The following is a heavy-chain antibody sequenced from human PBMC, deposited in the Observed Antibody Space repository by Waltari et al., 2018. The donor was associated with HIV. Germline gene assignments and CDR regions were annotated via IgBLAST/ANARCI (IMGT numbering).Heavy chain of an antibody. Sequence: EVQLVESGGGWVQPGGALTFTCEASGFTFPFYRYSWVRQAPGKGLEWVANINQAGTERHYVDSVRGRFTISRDNGKTSVFLQMNSLTVEDTAVYYCATTHGSGDYDNDFDYWGQGTLV. CDR3: ATTHGSGDYDNDFDY. V-gene: IGHV3-7*01. CDR1: GFTFPFYR. J-gene: IGHJ4*02. CDR2: INQAGTER. D-gene: IGHD3-10*01.